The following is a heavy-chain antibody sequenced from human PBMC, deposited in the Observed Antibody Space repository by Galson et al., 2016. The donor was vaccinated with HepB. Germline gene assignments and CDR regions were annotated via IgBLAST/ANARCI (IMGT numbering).Heavy chain of an antibody. V-gene: IGHV3-9*02. CDR2: ISWNSDRI. Sequence: SLRLSCATSGFTSNDYAMHWVRQAPGKGLEWVSGISWNSDRIDYADSVKGRFTVSRDNAKNSLYLQINSLRAEDTALYYCAKATSGSAYGSRYFQHWGQGTLVTVSS. J-gene: IGHJ1*01. CDR3: AKATSGSAYGSRYFQH. CDR1: GFTSNDYA. D-gene: IGHD3-10*01.